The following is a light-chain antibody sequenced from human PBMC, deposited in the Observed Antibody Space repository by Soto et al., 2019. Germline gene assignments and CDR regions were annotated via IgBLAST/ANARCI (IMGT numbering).Light chain of an antibody. J-gene: IGLJ2*01. V-gene: IGLV2-14*01. CDR1: STDVGGYNY. CDR2: EVT. Sequence: QSALTQPASVSGSLGQSISITCTGTSTDVGGYNYVSWYQHHPGKAPKLVIFEVTNRPSGISNRFSASKSGNTASLTISGLQAEDEAYYYCNSYTSNTTVIFGGGTKLTVL. CDR3: NSYTSNTTVI.